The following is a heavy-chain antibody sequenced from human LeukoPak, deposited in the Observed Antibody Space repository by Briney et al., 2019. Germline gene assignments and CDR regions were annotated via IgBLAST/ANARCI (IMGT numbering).Heavy chain of an antibody. CDR2: IIPIFGTA. Sequence: ASVKASCTASGGTFSSYAISWVRQAPGQGLEWMGGIIPIFGTANYAQKFQGRVTITADESTSTAYMELSSLRSEDTAVYYCARALLWFGETPHWFDPWGQGTLVTVSS. CDR3: ARALLWFGETPHWFDP. V-gene: IGHV1-69*13. J-gene: IGHJ5*02. D-gene: IGHD3-10*01. CDR1: GGTFSSYA.